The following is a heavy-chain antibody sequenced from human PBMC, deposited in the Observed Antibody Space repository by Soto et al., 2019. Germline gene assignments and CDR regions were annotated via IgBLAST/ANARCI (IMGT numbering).Heavy chain of an antibody. CDR2: ISHDGSNK. V-gene: IGHV3-30-3*01. CDR3: ARVSIAVAGIAYYFDY. D-gene: IGHD6-19*01. J-gene: IGHJ4*02. CDR1: GFSFSSCA. Sequence: QVQLVESGGGVVQPGMSLRLSCAASGFSFSSCAMHWVRQAPGKGLEWVAVISHDGSNKYYADSVKGRFTISRDNSKNTLYLQMNSLRPEDTAVYYCARVSIAVAGIAYYFDYWGQGTLVTVSS.